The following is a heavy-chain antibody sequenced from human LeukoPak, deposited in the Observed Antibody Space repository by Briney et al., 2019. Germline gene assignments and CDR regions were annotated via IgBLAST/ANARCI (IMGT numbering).Heavy chain of an antibody. Sequence: GGSLRLSCAASGFTFSSYSMNWVRQAPGKGLEWVSYISSSSSTIYYADSVKGRFAISRDNAKNSLYLQMNSLRAEDTAVYYCARVWRDWGQGTLVTVSS. CDR3: ARVWRD. CDR2: ISSSSSTI. D-gene: IGHD3-16*01. CDR1: GFTFSSYS. J-gene: IGHJ4*02. V-gene: IGHV3-48*01.